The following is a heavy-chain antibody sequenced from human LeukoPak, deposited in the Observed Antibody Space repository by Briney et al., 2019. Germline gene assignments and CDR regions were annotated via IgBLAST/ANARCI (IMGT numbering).Heavy chain of an antibody. CDR2: ISGSGGST. D-gene: IGHD4-23*01. CDR1: GFTFSSYA. CDR3: AKRAVGPFDY. Sequence: GGSLRLSCAASGFTFSSYAMSWVRQAPGKGLAWVSAISGSGGSTYNADSLKGRFTISRDNSKNTLYLQMNSLRAEDTAVYYCAKRAVGPFDYWGQGTLVTVSS. V-gene: IGHV3-23*01. J-gene: IGHJ4*02.